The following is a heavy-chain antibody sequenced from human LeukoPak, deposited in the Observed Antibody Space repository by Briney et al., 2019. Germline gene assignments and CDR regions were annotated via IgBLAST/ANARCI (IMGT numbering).Heavy chain of an antibody. V-gene: IGHV3-23*01. CDR2: ISGSAITT. CDR1: GFTFSNYA. D-gene: IGHD3-10*01. Sequence: GGSLRLSCTTSGFTFSNYAMSWVRQAPGKGLEWVSSISGSAITTYYADSVKGRFAISRDNSKNTLYLQMTSLRAEDTAVYYCAKDQRFGDLDDYRGQGTLVTVPS. J-gene: IGHJ4*02. CDR3: AKDQRFGDLDDY.